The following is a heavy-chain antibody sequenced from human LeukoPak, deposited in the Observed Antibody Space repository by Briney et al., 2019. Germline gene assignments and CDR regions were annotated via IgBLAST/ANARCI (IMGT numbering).Heavy chain of an antibody. CDR3: ARHSSGWYMSLDY. D-gene: IGHD6-19*01. V-gene: IGHV4-38-2*02. CDR2: IHHSGST. Sequence: PSETLSLTCTVSGYFISSGYYWGWIRQPPGKGLQWIGSIHHSGSTYYNPSLKSRVTISVDTSKNQFSLKVSSVTAADTAVYYCARHSSGWYMSLDYWGQGTLVTVSS. J-gene: IGHJ4*02. CDR1: GYFISSGYY.